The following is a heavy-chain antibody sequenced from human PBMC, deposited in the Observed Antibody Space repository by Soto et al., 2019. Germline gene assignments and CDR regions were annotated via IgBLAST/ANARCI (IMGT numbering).Heavy chain of an antibody. V-gene: IGHV1-18*01. CDR1: GYTFTNYG. D-gene: IGHD2-15*01. CDR3: ARDRRDHVLLNTRFDP. J-gene: IGHJ5*02. CDR2: ISAYNGNT. Sequence: QVQLVQSGAEVKKPGASVKVSCKASGYTFTNYGISWVRQAPGQGLEWMGWISAYNGNTKYAQKLQGRVTMTTDTSTSTAYMELRSLRSDDTAVYFCARDRRDHVLLNTRFDPWGQGTLVTVSS.